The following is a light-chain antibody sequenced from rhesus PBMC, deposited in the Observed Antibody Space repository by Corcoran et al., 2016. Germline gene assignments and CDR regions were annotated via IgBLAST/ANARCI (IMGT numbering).Light chain of an antibody. Sequence: VILTQSPATLSLSPGERATLSCRASQSVSSYLAWYQQKPGQAPKLLIYGASSRATGIPDRFTGSGSGTEVTLTISSLEPEDFAVYYCQKYSSSPPTFGGGTKVELK. V-gene: IGKV3-53*02. CDR1: QSVSSY. CDR2: GAS. J-gene: IGKJ4*01. CDR3: QKYSSSPPT.